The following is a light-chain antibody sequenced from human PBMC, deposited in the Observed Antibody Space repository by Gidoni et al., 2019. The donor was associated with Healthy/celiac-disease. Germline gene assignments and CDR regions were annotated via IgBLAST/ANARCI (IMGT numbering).Light chain of an antibody. CDR2: GAS. CDR3: QQYNNWPPWX. V-gene: IGKV3-15*01. CDR1: QSVSSN. Sequence: IVMTQSPATLSVSPGERATLSCRASQSVSSNLAWYQQKPGQAPRLLIYGASTRATGIPARFSGSGSGTEFTLTISSLQSEDFAVYYCQQYNNWPPWXFXQGTKVGIK. J-gene: IGKJ1*01.